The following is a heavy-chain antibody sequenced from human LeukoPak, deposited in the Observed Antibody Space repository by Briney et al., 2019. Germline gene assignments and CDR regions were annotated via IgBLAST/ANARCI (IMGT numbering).Heavy chain of an antibody. Sequence: GGSLRLSCAASGFAFSSYGMHWVRQAPGKGLEWVAVISYDGSNKYYADSVKGRFTISRDNSKNTLYLQMNSLRAEDTAVYYCAKVERYCSSTSCYRAYYYYGMDVWGQGTTVTVSS. D-gene: IGHD2-2*01. CDR3: AKVERYCSSTSCYRAYYYYGMDV. V-gene: IGHV3-30*18. J-gene: IGHJ6*02. CDR2: ISYDGSNK. CDR1: GFAFSSYG.